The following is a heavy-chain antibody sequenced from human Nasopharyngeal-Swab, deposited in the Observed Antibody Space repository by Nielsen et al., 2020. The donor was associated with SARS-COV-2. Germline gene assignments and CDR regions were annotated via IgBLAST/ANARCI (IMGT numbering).Heavy chain of an antibody. CDR3: ASPQGSSGHYYMDV. V-gene: IGHV4-34*01. CDR2: INHSGST. D-gene: IGHD3-22*01. J-gene: IGHJ6*03. Sequence: WIRQPPGKGLEWIGEINHSGSTNYNPSLKSRVTISVDTSKYQFSLKLSSVTAADTAVYYCASPQGSSGHYYMDVWGKGTTVTVSS.